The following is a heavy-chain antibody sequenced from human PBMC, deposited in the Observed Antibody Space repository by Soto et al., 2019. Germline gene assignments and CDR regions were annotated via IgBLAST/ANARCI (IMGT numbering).Heavy chain of an antibody. CDR2: INPSAGNT. J-gene: IGHJ4*02. Sequence: QVQLVQSGAEVKKPGASVKVSCKASGYSFTTYYMHWVRQAPGQGLEWMGVINPSAGNTVYAQNFQDRVTXXRXTXXTTMYMELSSLRSDDTAVYYCARLHSTSPPYYFDFWGQGTLVTVSS. V-gene: IGHV1-46*01. D-gene: IGHD6-6*01. CDR1: GYSFTTYY. CDR3: ARLHSTSPPYYFDF.